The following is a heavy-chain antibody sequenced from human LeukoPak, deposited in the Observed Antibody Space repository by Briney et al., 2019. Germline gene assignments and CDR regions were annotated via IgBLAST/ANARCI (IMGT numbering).Heavy chain of an antibody. D-gene: IGHD3-22*01. CDR2: IYYSGST. CDR1: GGSITSYY. CDR3: ARDGYYDSSGYNRDAFDI. J-gene: IGHJ3*02. V-gene: IGHV4-59*01. Sequence: RPSETLSLTCTVSGGSITSYYWSWIRQPPGKGLESIGYIYYSGSTNYNPSLKSRVTISVDTSKNQVSLELSSVTAADTAVYYCARDGYYDSSGYNRDAFDIWGQGTMVTVSS.